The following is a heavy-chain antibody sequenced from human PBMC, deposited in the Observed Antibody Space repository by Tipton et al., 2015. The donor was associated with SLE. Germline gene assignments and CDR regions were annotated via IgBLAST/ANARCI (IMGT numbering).Heavy chain of an antibody. CDR2: INPSGGST. CDR3: ARGLGLNYFDY. V-gene: IGHV1-46*01. CDR1: GYTFTSYY. Sequence: QSGPEVKKPGASVKVSCKASGYTFTSYYMHWVRQAPGQGLEWMGIINPSGGSTSYAQKFQGRVTMTRDTSTSTVYMELRSLRSDDTAVYYCARGLGLNYFDYWGQGTLVTVSS. J-gene: IGHJ4*02. D-gene: IGHD3/OR15-3a*01.